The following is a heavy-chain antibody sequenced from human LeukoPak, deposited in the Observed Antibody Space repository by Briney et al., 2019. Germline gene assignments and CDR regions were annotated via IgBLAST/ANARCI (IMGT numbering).Heavy chain of an antibody. CDR1: GGSFSRYY. D-gene: IGHD3-10*01. CDR2: INHSGST. Sequence: PSNTLSLTCAVNGGSFSRYYWSWIRQPPGKGLEWIGEINHSGSTNYNPSLKSRVTISVDMSKNQFSLKLSSVTAADTAVYYCATASRVRGLMAYWGQGTLVTVSS. J-gene: IGHJ4*02. CDR3: ATASRVRGLMAY. V-gene: IGHV4-34*01.